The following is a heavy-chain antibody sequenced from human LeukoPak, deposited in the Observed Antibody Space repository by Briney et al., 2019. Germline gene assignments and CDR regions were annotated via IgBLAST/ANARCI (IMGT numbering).Heavy chain of an antibody. J-gene: IGHJ6*03. V-gene: IGHV3-21*01. CDR3: ARETMVRGVDPPRYYYYYYMDV. CDR2: ISSSSSYI. CDR1: GFTFSSYS. D-gene: IGHD3-10*01. Sequence: PGGSLRLSCAASGFTFSSYSMNWVRQAPGKGLEWVSSISSSSSYIYYADSVKGRFTISRDNAKNSLYLQMNSLRAEDTAVYYCARETMVRGVDPPRYYYYYYMDVWGKGTTVTISS.